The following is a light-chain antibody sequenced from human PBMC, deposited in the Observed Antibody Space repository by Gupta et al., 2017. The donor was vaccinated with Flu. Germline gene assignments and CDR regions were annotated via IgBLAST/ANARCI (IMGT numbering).Light chain of an antibody. V-gene: IGKV1-39*01. CDR3: QQSYSTPRT. Sequence: DIQMTQSPSSLSASVGDRVTITCRASQSISNYLNWYQQKPGKAPKLLIYSASSLQGGVPSRFSGSGAGTDFTLNISSLQPEDFATYYCQQSYSTPRTFGQGTKVEIK. J-gene: IGKJ1*01. CDR1: QSISNY. CDR2: SAS.